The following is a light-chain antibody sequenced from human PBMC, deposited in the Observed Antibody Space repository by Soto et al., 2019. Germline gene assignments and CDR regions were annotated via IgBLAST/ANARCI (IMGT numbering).Light chain of an antibody. Sequence: EIVLTQSPGTLSLSPGERATLSCRASQSFSSRYLAWYQQKPGQAPRLLIYGASSRATGIPDRFSGSGSGTDFTLTIXXLEPEDFAXXXXXXYGXSPELTFGGGTKVEIK. J-gene: IGKJ4*01. CDR1: QSFSSRY. V-gene: IGKV3-20*01. CDR2: GAS. CDR3: XXYGXSPELT.